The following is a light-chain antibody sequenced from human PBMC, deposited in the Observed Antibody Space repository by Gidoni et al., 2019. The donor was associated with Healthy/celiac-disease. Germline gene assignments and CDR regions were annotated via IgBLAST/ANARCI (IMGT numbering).Light chain of an antibody. Sequence: EIGMTQSPATLSLSPGETAALSCRASQSVSTSLAWYQQKPGQAPSLLIYGASTRATGIQARFSGSGSGTEFTLTISSLQSEDSAVYYCQQYKEWPPAATFGGGTKVEIK. CDR3: QQYKEWPPAAT. CDR2: GAS. CDR1: QSVSTS. V-gene: IGKV3-15*01. J-gene: IGKJ4*01.